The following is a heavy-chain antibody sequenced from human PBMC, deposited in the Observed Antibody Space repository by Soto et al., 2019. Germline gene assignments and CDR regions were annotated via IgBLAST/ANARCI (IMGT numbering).Heavy chain of an antibody. D-gene: IGHD2-2*01. CDR1: GFTLSNYW. Sequence: EEQLVESGGGLIQPGGSLRLSCAASGFTLSNYWMHWARQAPGKGLVWVSRISSDGSSTNYADSVKGRFTIYRDNAKNTLHLQINSLRAEDTAVYYCARVPYCSSSSCYSYFDTGGQGTLVSVSS. CDR2: ISSDGSST. V-gene: IGHV3-74*01. J-gene: IGHJ4*02. CDR3: ARVPYCSSSSCYSYFDT.